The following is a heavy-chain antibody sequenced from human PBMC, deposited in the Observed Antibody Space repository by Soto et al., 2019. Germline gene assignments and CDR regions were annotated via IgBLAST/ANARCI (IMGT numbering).Heavy chain of an antibody. CDR1: GGSISSYY. D-gene: IGHD6-13*01. CDR3: ARGSGYSSSWYGFDY. V-gene: IGHV4-59*01. Sequence: PSETLSLTCTVSGGSISSYYWSWIRQPPGKGLEWIGYIYYSGSTNYNPSLKSRVTISVDTSKNQFSLKLSSVTAADTAVYFCARGSGYSSSWYGFDYWGQGTLVTVS. CDR2: IYYSGST. J-gene: IGHJ4*02.